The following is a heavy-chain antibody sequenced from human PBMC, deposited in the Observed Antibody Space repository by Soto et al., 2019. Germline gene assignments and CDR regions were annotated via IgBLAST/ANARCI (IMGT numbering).Heavy chain of an antibody. CDR1: GFTFSNAW. Sequence: GGSLRLSCAASGFTFSNAWMSWVRQAPGKGLEWVGRIKSKTDGGTTDYAAPVEGRFTISRDDSENTLYLQMNSLKVEDTAVYFCSGSGADYWGQGTLVTVSS. D-gene: IGHD3-10*01. CDR2: IKSKTDGGTT. CDR3: SGSGADY. J-gene: IGHJ4*02. V-gene: IGHV3-15*05.